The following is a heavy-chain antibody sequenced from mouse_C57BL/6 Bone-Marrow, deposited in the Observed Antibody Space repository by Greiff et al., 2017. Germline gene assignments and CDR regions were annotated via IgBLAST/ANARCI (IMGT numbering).Heavy chain of an antibody. Sequence: EVNVVESGGGLVKPGGSLKLPCAASGFTFSSYAMSWVRQTPEKRLEWVATISDGGSYTYYPDNVKGRFTISSDNAKNNLYLQMSHLKSEDTAMYYCAREITTVLGDYWGQGTTLTVSS. CDR3: AREITTVLGDY. V-gene: IGHV5-4*03. J-gene: IGHJ2*01. CDR1: GFTFSSYA. CDR2: ISDGGSYT. D-gene: IGHD1-1*01.